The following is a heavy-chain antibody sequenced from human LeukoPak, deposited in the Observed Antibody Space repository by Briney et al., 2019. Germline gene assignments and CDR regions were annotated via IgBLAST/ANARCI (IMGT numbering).Heavy chain of an antibody. Sequence: GSLRLSCAASGFTFSSYEMNWVRQAPGKGLEWVSYISSSGSTIYYADSVKGRFTISRDNAKNSLYLRMNSLRAEDTAVYYCALSLDYYYGMDVWGQGTTVTVSS. J-gene: IGHJ6*02. CDR2: ISSSGSTI. D-gene: IGHD3-16*02. V-gene: IGHV3-48*03. CDR1: GFTFSSYE. CDR3: ALSLDYYYGMDV.